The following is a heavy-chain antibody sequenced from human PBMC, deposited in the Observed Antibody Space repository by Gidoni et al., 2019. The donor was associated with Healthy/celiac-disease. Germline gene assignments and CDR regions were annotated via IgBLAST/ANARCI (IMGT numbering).Heavy chain of an antibody. CDR1: GFTFSSYA. CDR3: ARVGVEVVVTAILSSYFDY. D-gene: IGHD2-21*02. V-gene: IGHV3-30-3*01. J-gene: IGHJ4*02. Sequence: QVQLVESGGGVVQPGRSLRLSCAASGFTFSSYAMHWVRQAPGKGLEWVAVISYDGSNKYYADSVKGRFTISRDNSKNTLYLQMNSLRAEDTAVYYCARVGVEVVVTAILSSYFDYWGQGTLVTVSS. CDR2: ISYDGSNK.